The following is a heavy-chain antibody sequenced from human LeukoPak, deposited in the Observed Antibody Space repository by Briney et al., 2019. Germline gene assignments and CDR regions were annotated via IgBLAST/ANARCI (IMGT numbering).Heavy chain of an antibody. V-gene: IGHV3-23*01. CDR2: ITGSGGNR. D-gene: IGHD3-10*01. Sequence: GETLRLSCAASGFTFSSHGMNWVRQAPGKGLEWVSGITGSGGNRYYADSVKGRFTISRDNSKNTLYLQMNSLRAEDTAVYYCARDGSAYYYGSGSYFDYWGQGTLVTVSS. CDR1: GFTFSSHG. CDR3: ARDGSAYYYGSGSYFDY. J-gene: IGHJ4*02.